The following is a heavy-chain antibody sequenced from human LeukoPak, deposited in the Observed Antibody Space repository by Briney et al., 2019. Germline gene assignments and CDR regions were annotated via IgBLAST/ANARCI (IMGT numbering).Heavy chain of an antibody. Sequence: SETLSLTCTVSGGSISSSGYYWGWIRQPPGKGLEWIGSIYYSGSTYYNPSLKSRVTISVDTSKNQFSLKLSSVTAADTAVYYCARIRSGQPVRVYYYYYYMDVWGKGTTVTISS. CDR2: IYYSGST. V-gene: IGHV4-39*07. D-gene: IGHD1-26*01. J-gene: IGHJ6*03. CDR1: GGSISSSGYY. CDR3: ARIRSGQPVRVYYYYYYMDV.